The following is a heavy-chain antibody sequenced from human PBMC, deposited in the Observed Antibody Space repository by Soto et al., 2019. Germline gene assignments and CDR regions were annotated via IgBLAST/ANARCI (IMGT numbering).Heavy chain of an antibody. CDR1: GFTFSNYG. CDR3: AKGGGYTYGTNDAFDI. J-gene: IGHJ3*02. D-gene: IGHD5-18*01. CDR2: ISDDGTNK. Sequence: HPGGSLRLSCAASGFTFSNYGMHWVRQAPGKGLEWVAVISDDGTNKYNVDSVEGRFTISRDNSKSTLYLQMTSLRTEDTAVYYCAKGGGYTYGTNDAFDIWGQGTLVTVSS. V-gene: IGHV3-30*18.